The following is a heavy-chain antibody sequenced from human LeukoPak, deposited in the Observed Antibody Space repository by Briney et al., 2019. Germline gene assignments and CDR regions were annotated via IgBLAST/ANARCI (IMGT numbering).Heavy chain of an antibody. CDR3: ARDENSSGWHPLDY. Sequence: QPGRSLRLPCAASGFTFSSYGMHWVRQAPGKGLEWVAVIWYDGSNKYYADSVKGRFTISRDNSKNTLYLQMNSLRAEDTAVYYCARDENSSGWHPLDYWGQGTLVTVSS. CDR2: IWYDGSNK. J-gene: IGHJ4*02. D-gene: IGHD6-19*01. V-gene: IGHV3-33*01. CDR1: GFTFSSYG.